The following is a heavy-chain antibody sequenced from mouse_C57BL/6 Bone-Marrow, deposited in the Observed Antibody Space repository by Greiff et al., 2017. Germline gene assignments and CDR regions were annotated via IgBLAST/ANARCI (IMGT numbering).Heavy chain of an antibody. CDR1: GYTFTSYW. CDR2: IDPSDSYT. V-gene: IGHV1-59*01. CDR3: ARGANWDFDY. D-gene: IGHD4-1*01. Sequence: QVQLQQPGAELVRPGTSVKLSCKASGYTFTSYWMHWVKQRPGQGLEWIGVIDPSDSYTNYNQKFKGKDTLTVDTSSSTAYMQLSSLTSEDSAVYYCARGANWDFDYWGQGTTLTVSS. J-gene: IGHJ2*01.